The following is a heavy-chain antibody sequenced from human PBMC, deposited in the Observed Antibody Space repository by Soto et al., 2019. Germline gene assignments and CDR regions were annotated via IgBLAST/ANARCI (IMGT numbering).Heavy chain of an antibody. J-gene: IGHJ6*02. CDR1: GFTFSSYS. CDR3: ARDFGTDV. Sequence: GGSLRLSCAASGFTFSSYSMNWVRQAPGKGLERVSYISSSSSTIYYADSVKGRFAISRDNVNNSLFLQMNSLRADDTAVYYCARDFGTDVWGHGITVTVSS. V-gene: IGHV3-48*04. CDR2: ISSSSSTI.